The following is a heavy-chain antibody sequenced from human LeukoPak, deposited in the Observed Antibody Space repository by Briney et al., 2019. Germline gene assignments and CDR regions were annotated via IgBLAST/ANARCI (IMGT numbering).Heavy chain of an antibody. Sequence: GGSLRLSCAASGFTFTNAWMSWVRQSPGKGLEWLGLIKHRGFGGTTDYAPPVKGRFTISRDDSKRTLYLQMNSLKAEDSAVYYCTTGGDHEGGAFDFWGQGTLVTVSS. V-gene: IGHV3-15*01. J-gene: IGHJ4*02. D-gene: IGHD2-21*02. CDR1: GFTFTNAW. CDR3: TTGGDHEGGAFDF. CDR2: IKHRGFGGTT.